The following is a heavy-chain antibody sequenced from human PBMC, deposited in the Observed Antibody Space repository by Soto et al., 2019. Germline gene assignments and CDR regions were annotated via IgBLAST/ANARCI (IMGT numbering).Heavy chain of an antibody. V-gene: IGHV3-15*01. J-gene: IGHJ6*02. CDR2: IKSKSDGGTT. CDR1: GFTFSNAW. D-gene: IGHD6-19*01. Sequence: GGSLRLSCADSGFTFSNAWMSWVRQAPGKGLEWVGRIKSKSDGGTTDYAASVKGRFTISRDDSKNTLTLQMSSLKTEDTAVYYCTYSGRFRAVAANYYFYYGVDVWGQGTTVTVSS. CDR3: TYSGRFRAVAANYYFYYGVDV.